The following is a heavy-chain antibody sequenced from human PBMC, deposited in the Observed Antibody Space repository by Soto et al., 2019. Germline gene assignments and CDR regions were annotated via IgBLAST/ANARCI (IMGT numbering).Heavy chain of an antibody. CDR1: GGSISSYY. Sequence: PSETLSLTCTVSGGSISSYYWSWIRQPPGKGLEWIGYIYYSGSTNYNPSLKSRVTISVDTSKNQFSLKLSSVTAADTAVYYCARVYSSSDQITFDYWGQGTLVTVSS. D-gene: IGHD6-6*01. CDR2: IYYSGST. CDR3: ARVYSSSDQITFDY. V-gene: IGHV4-59*01. J-gene: IGHJ4*02.